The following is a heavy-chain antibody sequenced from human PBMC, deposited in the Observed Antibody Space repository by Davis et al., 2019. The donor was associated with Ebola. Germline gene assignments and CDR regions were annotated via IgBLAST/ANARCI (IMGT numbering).Heavy chain of an antibody. Sequence: SGPTLVKPTETLTLTCTVSGFSLSNARMGVSWIRQPPGQALEWLAHIFSNGEQSYSTSLKSRLTISKDTSKSQVVLTMTNMDPVDTATYYCARPRGIVGADYYYGMDVWGQGTTVTVSS. CDR3: ARPRGIVGADYYYGMDV. J-gene: IGHJ6*02. CDR1: GFSLSNARMG. V-gene: IGHV2-26*01. D-gene: IGHD1-26*01. CDR2: IFSNGEQ.